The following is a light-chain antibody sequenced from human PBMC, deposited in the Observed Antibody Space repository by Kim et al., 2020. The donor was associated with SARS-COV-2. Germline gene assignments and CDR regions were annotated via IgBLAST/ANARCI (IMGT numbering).Light chain of an antibody. Sequence: LSASVGDRVTITCQASQDISNYLNWYQQKPGKAPKLLIYDASNLETGVPSRFSGSGSGTDFTFTISSLQPEDIATYHCQQYDNLPFGGGTKVDIK. CDR3: QQYDNLP. CDR2: DAS. CDR1: QDISNY. V-gene: IGKV1-33*01. J-gene: IGKJ4*01.